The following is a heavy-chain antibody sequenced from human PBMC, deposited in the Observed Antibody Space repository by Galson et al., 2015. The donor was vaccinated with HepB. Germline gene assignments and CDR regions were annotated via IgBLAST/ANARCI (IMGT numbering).Heavy chain of an antibody. CDR1: GYTFTSYA. J-gene: IGHJ4*02. Sequence: SVKVSCKASGYTFTSYAMNWVRQAPGQGLEWMGWINTNTGNPTYAQGFTGRFVFSLDTSVSTAYLQISSLKAEDTAVYYCARDSLGGRPAEFDYWGQGTLVTVSS. CDR3: ARDSLGGRPAEFDY. D-gene: IGHD4-23*01. V-gene: IGHV7-4-1*02. CDR2: INTNTGNP.